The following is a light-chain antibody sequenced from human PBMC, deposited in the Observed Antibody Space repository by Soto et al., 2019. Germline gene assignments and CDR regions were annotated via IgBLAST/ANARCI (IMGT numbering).Light chain of an antibody. CDR3: QQQNNWPPWT. V-gene: IGKV3-15*01. J-gene: IGKJ1*01. CDR1: QSVRSN. CDR2: GAS. Sequence: EIVMTQSPATLSVSPGERATLSCRASQSVRSNFAWYQQNPVQAPRLLIYGASTRATGIPARFSGSGPGTEFTLTISSLQSEDFAVYYCQQQNNWPPWTCGQGTKVEIK.